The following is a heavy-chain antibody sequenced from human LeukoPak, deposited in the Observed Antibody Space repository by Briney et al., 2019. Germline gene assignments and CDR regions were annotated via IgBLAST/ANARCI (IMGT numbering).Heavy chain of an antibody. CDR1: GGSISSSSYY. CDR3: ASTSDYYDSSGVDY. J-gene: IGHJ4*02. Sequence: SETLSLTCTVSGGSISSSSYYWGWIRQPPGKGLEWIGSIYYSGSTYYNPSLKSRVTISVDTSKNQFSLKLSSVTAADTAVYYCASTSDYYDSSGVDYWGQGTLVTVSS. CDR2: IYYSGST. D-gene: IGHD3-22*01. V-gene: IGHV4-39*01.